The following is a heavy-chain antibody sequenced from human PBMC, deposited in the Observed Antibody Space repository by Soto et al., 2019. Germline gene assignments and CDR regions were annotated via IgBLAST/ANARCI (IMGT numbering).Heavy chain of an antibody. J-gene: IGHJ3*02. V-gene: IGHV4-4*02. Sequence: QVQLQESGPGLVKPSGTLSLTCAVSSGSISSSNWWSWVRQPPGKGLEWIGEIYHSGSTNYNPSLKSRVTISVDKSKNQFSLKLSSVTAADTAVYYCARAVRGVIEPDAFDIWGQGTMVTVSS. D-gene: IGHD3-10*01. CDR1: SGSISSSNW. CDR3: ARAVRGVIEPDAFDI. CDR2: IYHSGST.